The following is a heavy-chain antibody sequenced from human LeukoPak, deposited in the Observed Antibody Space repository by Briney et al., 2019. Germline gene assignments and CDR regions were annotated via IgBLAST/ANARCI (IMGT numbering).Heavy chain of an antibody. J-gene: IGHJ4*02. Sequence: PGGSLRLSCAASGFTFSSYSMNWVRQAPGKGLEWVSYIDSSSRSIYYADSVKGRFTISRDNANNSLSLQMNSLRDEDTAVYYCVVGSPFHYWGEGTMLTVSS. V-gene: IGHV3-48*02. CDR1: GFTFSSYS. CDR3: VVGSPFHY. D-gene: IGHD3-10*01. CDR2: IDSSSRSI.